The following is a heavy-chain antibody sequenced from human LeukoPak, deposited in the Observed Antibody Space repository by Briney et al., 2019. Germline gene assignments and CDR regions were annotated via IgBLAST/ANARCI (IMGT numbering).Heavy chain of an antibody. J-gene: IGHJ3*02. Sequence: KPSETLSLTCAVPGGSVSSATYYSGWIRQPPGKGLDWLGYFFYSGSTSYNPSLKSRVTISGDTSKNQFSLKLSSVTAADTAVYYCARHTRPGHSGYENAFDIWGQGTMVTVSS. D-gene: IGHD5-12*01. CDR1: GGSVSSATYY. CDR3: ARHTRPGHSGYENAFDI. V-gene: IGHV4-61*01. CDR2: FFYSGST.